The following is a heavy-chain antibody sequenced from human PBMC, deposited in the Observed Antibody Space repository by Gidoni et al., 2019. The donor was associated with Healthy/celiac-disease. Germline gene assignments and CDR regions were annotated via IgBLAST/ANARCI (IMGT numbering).Heavy chain of an antibody. CDR3: AKDSPPYSSSAMDY. V-gene: IGHV3-23*01. D-gene: IGHD6-6*01. CDR1: GFTFSSYA. J-gene: IGHJ4*02. CDR2: IRGSGGST. Sequence: EVQLLESGGGLVQPGGSLRLSCAASGFTFSSYAMSWVRQAPGKGLEWVSAIRGSGGSTYYADSVKGRFTSARDNSKNTLYLQMNSLRAEDTAVYYCAKDSPPYSSSAMDYWGQGTLVTVSS.